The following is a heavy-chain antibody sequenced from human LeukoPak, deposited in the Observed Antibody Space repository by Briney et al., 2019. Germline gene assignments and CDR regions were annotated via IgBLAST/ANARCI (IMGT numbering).Heavy chain of an antibody. J-gene: IGHJ4*02. CDR1: GFTFSSYG. D-gene: IGHD3-9*01. CDR3: ARGGSSYYDILSGSSDFDY. CDR2: ISYDGSNK. Sequence: GGSLRLSCAASGFTFSSYGMHWVRQAPGKGLEWVAVISYDGSNKYYADSVKGRFTISRDNYKNTLYLQMNSLRAEDTAVYYCARGGSSYYDILSGSSDFDYWGQGTLVTVSS. V-gene: IGHV3-30*03.